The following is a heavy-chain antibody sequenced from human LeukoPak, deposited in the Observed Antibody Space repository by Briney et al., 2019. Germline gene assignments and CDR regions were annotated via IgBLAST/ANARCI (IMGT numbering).Heavy chain of an antibody. Sequence: SETLSLTCGVSGGSVINTNWWTWVRQPPGKGLEWIGEVHLDGRINYHPSLESRLTMSVDVSENQVSLKLTSVTAADTAVYYCAREGGFYRPLDYSGQGTLVTVSS. CDR2: VHLDGRI. V-gene: IGHV4-4*02. CDR3: AREGGFYRPLDY. CDR1: GGSVINTNW. D-gene: IGHD3-3*01. J-gene: IGHJ4*02.